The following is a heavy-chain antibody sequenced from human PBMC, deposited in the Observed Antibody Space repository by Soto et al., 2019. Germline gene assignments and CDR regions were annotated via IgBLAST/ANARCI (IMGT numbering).Heavy chain of an antibody. CDR2: SYYSGST. CDR1: GGSISSGDYY. V-gene: IGHV4-30-4*01. D-gene: IGHD3-22*01. CDR3: ARARDYYDSSGYYYYYGMDV. J-gene: IGHJ6*02. Sequence: QVQLQESGPGLVKPSQTLSLTCTVSGGSISSGDYYWSWIRQPPGKVLEWIGYSYYSGSTYYNPSLKSRFTISVDTSKNQYSLKLSSVTAADTAVYYCARARDYYDSSGYYYYYGMDVWGQGTTVTVSS.